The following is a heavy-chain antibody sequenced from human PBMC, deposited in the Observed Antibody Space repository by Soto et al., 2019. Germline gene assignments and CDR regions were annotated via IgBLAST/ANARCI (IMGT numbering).Heavy chain of an antibody. CDR1: GYTLTRYA. Sequence: QVQLVQSGAEVKKPGASVKVSCKASGYTLTRYAVHWVRKAPGQRLEWIGWINAGNGNTKYSQKFQGRVTITRDTSASTAYMELSSMRSEDTAVYYCARGDLVIDYLGQGTLVTVSS. J-gene: IGHJ4*02. CDR3: ARGDLVIDY. V-gene: IGHV1-3*01. D-gene: IGHD2-21*01. CDR2: INAGNGNT.